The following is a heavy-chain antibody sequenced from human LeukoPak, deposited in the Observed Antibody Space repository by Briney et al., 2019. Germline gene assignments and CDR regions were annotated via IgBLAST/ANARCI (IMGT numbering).Heavy chain of an antibody. D-gene: IGHD6-13*01. CDR3: ISSSLGY. CDR2: IRSKANNYAT. Sequence: GGSLRLSCAASGFTFSGSAMHWVRQASGKGLEWVGRIRSKANNYATAYGASVKGKFTISRDDSKNTTYLQMNSLKTEDTAVYYCISSSLGYCGQGTLVTVSS. J-gene: IGHJ4*02. CDR1: GFTFSGSA. V-gene: IGHV3-73*01.